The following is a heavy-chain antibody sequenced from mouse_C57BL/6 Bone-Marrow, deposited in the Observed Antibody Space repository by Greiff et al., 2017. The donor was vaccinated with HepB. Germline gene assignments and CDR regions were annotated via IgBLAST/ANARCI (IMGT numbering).Heavy chain of an antibody. V-gene: IGHV1-15*01. CDR1: GYTFTDYE. CDR2: IDPETGGT. D-gene: IGHD1-1*01. J-gene: IGHJ4*01. Sequence: QVQLQQSGAELVRPGASVTLSCKASGYTFTDYEMHWVKQTPVHGLEWIGAIDPETGGTAYNQKFKGKAILTVDKSSSTAYMELRSLTSEDSAVYYCTRATTVVEGAMDYWGQGTSVTVAS. CDR3: TRATTVVEGAMDY.